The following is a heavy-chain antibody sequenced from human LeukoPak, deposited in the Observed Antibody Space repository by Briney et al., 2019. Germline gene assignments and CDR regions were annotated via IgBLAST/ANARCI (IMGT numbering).Heavy chain of an antibody. Sequence: SETLSLTCTVSGYSISSGYYWGWIRQPPGKGLGWIGSIYHSGSTYYNASLKSRVTISVDTSKNQFSLKLSSVTAADTAVYYCARVHSEYGGPRDYWGQGTLVPVST. D-gene: IGHD4-17*01. CDR2: IYHSGST. CDR3: ARVHSEYGGPRDY. V-gene: IGHV4-38-2*02. CDR1: GYSISSGYY. J-gene: IGHJ4*02.